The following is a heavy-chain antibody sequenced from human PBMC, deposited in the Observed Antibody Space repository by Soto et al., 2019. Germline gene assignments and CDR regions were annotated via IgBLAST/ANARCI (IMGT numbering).Heavy chain of an antibody. CDR2: IWYDGSNK. CDR3: ARDTGRYFDWPRPIYYYYYMDV. Sequence: GGSLRLSCAASGFTFSSYGMHWVRQAPGKGLEWVAVIWYDGSNKYYADSVKGRFTISRDNSKNTLYLQMNSLRAEDTAVYYCARDTGRYFDWPRPIYYYYYMDVWGKGTTVTVSS. CDR1: GFTFSSYG. D-gene: IGHD3-9*01. J-gene: IGHJ6*03. V-gene: IGHV3-33*01.